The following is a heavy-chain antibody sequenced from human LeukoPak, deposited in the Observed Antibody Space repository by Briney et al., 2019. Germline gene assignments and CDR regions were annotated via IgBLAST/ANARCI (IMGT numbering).Heavy chain of an antibody. Sequence: GASVKVSFKASGYTFTGYYMHWVRQAPGQGLEWMGWINPNSGGTNYAQKFQGRVTMTRDTSISTAYMELSRLRSDDTAVYYCAREAVAGTTNFDYWGQGTLVTVSS. CDR3: AREAVAGTTNFDY. CDR1: GYTFTGYY. D-gene: IGHD6-19*01. CDR2: INPNSGGT. V-gene: IGHV1-2*02. J-gene: IGHJ4*02.